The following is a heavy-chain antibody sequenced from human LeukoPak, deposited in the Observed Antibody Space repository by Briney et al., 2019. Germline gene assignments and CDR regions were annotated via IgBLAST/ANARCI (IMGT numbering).Heavy chain of an antibody. D-gene: IGHD2-2*01. V-gene: IGHV4-34*01. CDR1: GGSISSYY. CDR2: INHSGRP. CDR3: ARLIPAAMYPWFDP. Sequence: WETLSLTCTVSGGSISSYYWSWIRQPPGKGLEWVGLINHSGRPNYNPSLRRRATISVNTYKNHFSLKHSPVTAADAAVYYGARLIPAAMYPWFDPWGQGTLVTVSS. J-gene: IGHJ5*02.